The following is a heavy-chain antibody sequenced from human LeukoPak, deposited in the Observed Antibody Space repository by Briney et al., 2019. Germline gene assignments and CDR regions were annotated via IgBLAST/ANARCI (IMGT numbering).Heavy chain of an antibody. D-gene: IGHD1-1*01. V-gene: IGHV3-43*02. CDR1: GFTFHGYV. CDR2: ISGDGGRT. CDR3: TKGTDMFTRELDY. J-gene: IGHJ4*02. Sequence: PGGSLTLSCAASGFTFHGYVMHWVRQPPGKGLEWVSLISGDGGRTYYADSVKGRFTISRDNSKNSLYLQMNSLRREDTALYYCTKGTDMFTRELDYWGQGTLVTVSS.